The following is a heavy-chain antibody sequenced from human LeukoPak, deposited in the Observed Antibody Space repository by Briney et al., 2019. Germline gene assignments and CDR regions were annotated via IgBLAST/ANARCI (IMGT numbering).Heavy chain of an antibody. D-gene: IGHD4-17*01. CDR1: GFTFSSYA. Sequence: GGSLRLSCAVSGFTFSSYAMSWVRQAPGQGLEWVSAISGSGGSTYYADSVKGRFTISRDNSKNTLYLQMNSLRAEDTAVYYCAKLGYGDTAGYFDYWGQGTLVTVSS. CDR2: ISGSGGST. CDR3: AKLGYGDTAGYFDY. V-gene: IGHV3-23*01. J-gene: IGHJ4*02.